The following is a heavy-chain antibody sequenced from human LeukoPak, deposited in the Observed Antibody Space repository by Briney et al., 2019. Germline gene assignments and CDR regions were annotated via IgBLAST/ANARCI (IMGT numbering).Heavy chain of an antibody. J-gene: IGHJ4*02. CDR3: ARVSTSCCYEIDY. V-gene: IGHV1-2*02. CDR1: GYTFTGYY. CDR2: INPNSGGT. Sequence: GASVKVSCKASGYTFTGYYMHWERQAPGQGLEWMGWINPNSGGTNYAQKFQGRVTMTRDTSISTAYMELSRLRSDDTAVYYCARVSTSCCYEIDYWGQGTLVTVSS. D-gene: IGHD2-2*01.